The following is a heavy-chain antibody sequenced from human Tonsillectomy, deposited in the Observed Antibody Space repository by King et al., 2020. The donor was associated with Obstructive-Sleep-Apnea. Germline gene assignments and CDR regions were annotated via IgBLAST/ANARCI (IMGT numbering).Heavy chain of an antibody. Sequence: VQLVESGGGVVHPGRSLRLSCIASGFAFSSYAMHWVRQAPGKGLEWVAVISYDGTDKYYADSVKGRFAISRDNSKNTLYLQMNSLRAEDTAVYYCAKDLWGRYSYSFWYGMDVWGQGTTVTVSS. D-gene: IGHD5-18*01. CDR2: ISYDGTDK. J-gene: IGHJ6*02. CDR1: GFAFSSYA. CDR3: AKDLWGRYSYSFWYGMDV. V-gene: IGHV3-30*09.